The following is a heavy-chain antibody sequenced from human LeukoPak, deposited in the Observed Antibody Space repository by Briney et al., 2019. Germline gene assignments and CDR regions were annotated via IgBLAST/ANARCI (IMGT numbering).Heavy chain of an antibody. J-gene: IGHJ4*02. CDR1: GFTFSSYW. Sequence: GGSLRLSCAASGFTFSSYWMHWVRQAPGKGLVWVSRINSDGSSTSYADSVKGRFTISRDNSKNTLYLQVNSLRADDTAVYYCAKKEGGFDHWGQGALVTVSS. CDR3: AKKEGGFDH. D-gene: IGHD1-26*01. V-gene: IGHV3-74*01. CDR2: INSDGSST.